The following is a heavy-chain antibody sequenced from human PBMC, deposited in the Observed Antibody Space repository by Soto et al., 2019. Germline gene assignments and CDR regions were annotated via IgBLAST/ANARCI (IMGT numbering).Heavy chain of an antibody. J-gene: IGHJ6*02. CDR2: ITCDSEYI. CDR1: GYTVSAYT. Sequence: GGSLRISCAVCGYTVSAYTMNWVRQAPGKGLEWVSSITCDSEYIYYADSVKGRFTISRDNAKNSLYLQMDSLRAEDTAVYYCARPYHGMDVWGQGTTVTVSS. CDR3: ARPYHGMDV. V-gene: IGHV3-21*01.